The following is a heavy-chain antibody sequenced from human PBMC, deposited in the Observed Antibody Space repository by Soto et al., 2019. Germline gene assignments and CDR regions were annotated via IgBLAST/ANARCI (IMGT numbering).Heavy chain of an antibody. D-gene: IGHD2-15*01. Sequence: GGSLRLSCAASGFTFSSYAMSWVRLAPGKGLEWVSTVNTGGSSTFYADSVKGRFTISRDNSKNTLFLQMNSLRAEDTAIYYCTKFVYGGNPAPNAVMDVGAQGTTVTVSS. V-gene: IGHV3-23*01. J-gene: IGHJ6*02. CDR1: GFTFSSYA. CDR2: VNTGGSST. CDR3: TKFVYGGNPAPNAVMDV.